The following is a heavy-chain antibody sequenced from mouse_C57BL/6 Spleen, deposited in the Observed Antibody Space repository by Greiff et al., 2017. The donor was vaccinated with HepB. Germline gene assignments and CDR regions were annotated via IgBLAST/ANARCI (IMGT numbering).Heavy chain of an antibody. D-gene: IGHD2-4*01. CDR3: AIKPPYYDNDGWYFDV. CDR2: IDPSDSET. J-gene: IGHJ1*03. CDR1: GYTFTSYW. Sequence: VQLQQPGAELVRPGSSVKLSCKASGYTFTSYWMHWVKQRPIQGLEWIGNIDPSDSETHYNQKFKDKATLTVDKSSSTAYMQLSSLTSEDSAVYYCAIKPPYYDNDGWYFDVWGTGTTVTVSS. V-gene: IGHV1-52*01.